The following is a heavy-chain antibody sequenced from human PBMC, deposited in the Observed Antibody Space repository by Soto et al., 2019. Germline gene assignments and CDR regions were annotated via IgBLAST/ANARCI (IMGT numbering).Heavy chain of an antibody. CDR2: ISGSGGRT. Sequence: EVQLLESGGGLVQRGGSLRLSCAVSGFTFSNYAMNWVRQAPGKGLEWVSGISGSGGRTYYADSVKGRITTSRDNYRNTLFLQMNSLRDEDTDVYYCARGDSYYDFGIECWGQGTVVTVSS. CDR3: ARGDSYYDFGIEC. CDR1: GFTFSNYA. V-gene: IGHV3-23*01. J-gene: IGHJ4*02. D-gene: IGHD3-3*01.